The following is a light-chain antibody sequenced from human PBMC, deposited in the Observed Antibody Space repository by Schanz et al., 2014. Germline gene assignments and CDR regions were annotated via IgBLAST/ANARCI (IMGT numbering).Light chain of an antibody. CDR2: DVT. V-gene: IGLV2-14*01. J-gene: IGLJ2*01. CDR3: SSYGGSNFVV. CDR1: SSDIGSYNY. Sequence: QSALTQPASVSGSPGQSITISCTGTSSDIGSYNYVSWYQQYPGEAPKLIIYDVTYRPSGVSHRFSGSKSGNTASLTISGLQAEDEADYYCSSYGGSNFVVFGGGTKLTVL.